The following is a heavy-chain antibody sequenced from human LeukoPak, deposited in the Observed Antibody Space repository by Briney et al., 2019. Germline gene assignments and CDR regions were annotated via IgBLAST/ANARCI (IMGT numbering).Heavy chain of an antibody. CDR2: LSKSGNT. D-gene: IGHD3-9*01. V-gene: IGHV4-61*05. CDR1: GGSISSSSYY. Sequence: KPSETLSLTCTVSGGSISSSSYYWGWIRQPPGKGLEWIGYLSKSGNTNYSPSLKSRVTIFGDTSKNQFFLKLSSVTAADTAVYYCARARYVNSFYAFDIWGQGTLVTVSS. J-gene: IGHJ3*02. CDR3: ARARYVNSFYAFDI.